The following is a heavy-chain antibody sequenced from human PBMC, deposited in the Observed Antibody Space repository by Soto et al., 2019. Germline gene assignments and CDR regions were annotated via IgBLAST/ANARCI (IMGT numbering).Heavy chain of an antibody. CDR1: GFSLSTSGVS. Sequence: QITLKESGPTLVKPTQTLTLTCTCSGFSLSTSGVSVGWIRQPPGKALEWLALIYWDDDTRYSPSRKSRHTTTKDTAHNQVVLTRTNMDPVDTATYYCARKPHTFGYWGQGTLVTVSA. J-gene: IGHJ4*02. CDR2: IYWDDDT. CDR3: ARKPHTFGY. V-gene: IGHV2-5*02.